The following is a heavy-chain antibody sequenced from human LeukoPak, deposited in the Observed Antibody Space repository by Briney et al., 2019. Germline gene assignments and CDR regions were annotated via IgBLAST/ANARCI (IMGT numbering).Heavy chain of an antibody. V-gene: IGHV1-58*02. CDR2: IVVGSGNT. J-gene: IGHJ6*02. CDR3: AADTPRPYSGSYYYYYGMDV. Sequence: SVKVSCKASGFTFTNSAMQWVRQARGQRLEWIGWIVVGSGNTNYAQKFQERVTITRDMSTSTAYMELSSLRSEDTAVYYCAADTPRPYSGSYYYYYGMDVWGQGTTVTVSS. D-gene: IGHD1-26*01. CDR1: GFTFTNSA.